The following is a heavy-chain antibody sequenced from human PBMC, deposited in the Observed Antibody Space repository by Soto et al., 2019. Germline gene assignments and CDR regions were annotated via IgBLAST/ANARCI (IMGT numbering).Heavy chain of an antibody. D-gene: IGHD2-2*01. CDR3: ARAASEYCSSTSCYLGGYGYYYYYCMDV. V-gene: IGHV4-31*03. CDR1: GGSISSGGYY. Sequence: SETLSLTCTVSGGSISSGGYYWSWIRQHPGKGLEWIGYIYYSGSTYYNPSLKRRVTISVDTSKNQFSLKLSSVTAADTAVYYYARAASEYCSSTSCYLGGYGYYYYYCMDVWGQGTMVIVSS. CDR2: IYYSGST. J-gene: IGHJ6*02.